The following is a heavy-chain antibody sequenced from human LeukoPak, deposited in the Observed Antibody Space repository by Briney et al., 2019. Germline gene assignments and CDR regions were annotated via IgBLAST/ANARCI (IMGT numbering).Heavy chain of an antibody. D-gene: IGHD6-19*01. CDR3: ARVAGGSGWLPFDF. CDR1: GGSISSSSYY. Sequence: SETLSLTCTVSGGSISSSSYYWSWIRQPPGQGLEWIGYDYYSESAYYNPSLKSRATISVDTSKNRFSLKMTSVTAADTAVYYCARVAGGSGWLPFDFWGQGTLVTVS. CDR2: DYYSESA. J-gene: IGHJ4*02. V-gene: IGHV4-61*01.